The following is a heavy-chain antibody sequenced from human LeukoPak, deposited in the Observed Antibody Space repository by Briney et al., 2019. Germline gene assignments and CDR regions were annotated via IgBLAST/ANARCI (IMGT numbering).Heavy chain of an antibody. Sequence: GGSLRPSCAASGFTFSSYAMSWVRQAPGKGLEWVSAISGSGGSTYYADSVKGRFTISRDNSKNTLYLQMNSLRAEDTAVYYCAKAPRSYYYYGMDVWGQGTTVTVSS. CDR3: AKAPRSYYYYGMDV. CDR2: ISGSGGST. J-gene: IGHJ6*02. CDR1: GFTFSSYA. V-gene: IGHV3-23*01.